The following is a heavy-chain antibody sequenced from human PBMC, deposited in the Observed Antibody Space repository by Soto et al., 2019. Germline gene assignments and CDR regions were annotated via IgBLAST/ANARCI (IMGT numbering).Heavy chain of an antibody. Sequence: PSETLSLTCAVSGYSISSGYYWGWIRQPPGKGLEWIGSIYHSGSTYYNPSLKSRVTISVDTSKNQFSLKLSSVTAADTAVYYCARDRGAGSGSYYILYGMDVWGQGTTVTVSS. V-gene: IGHV4-38-2*02. CDR2: IYHSGST. J-gene: IGHJ6*02. CDR1: GYSISSGYY. CDR3: ARDRGAGSGSYYILYGMDV. D-gene: IGHD3-10*01.